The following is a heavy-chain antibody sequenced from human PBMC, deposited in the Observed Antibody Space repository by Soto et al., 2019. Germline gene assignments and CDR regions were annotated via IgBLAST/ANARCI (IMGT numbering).Heavy chain of an antibody. J-gene: IGHJ5*02. CDR3: ARDRQLVQEWFDT. CDR1: GFTFSSSD. CDR2: IPSGSDYM. V-gene: IGHV3-21*01. Sequence: PXGSLGLTFAASGFTFSSSDMNWVRQAPGKGLDWVSLIPSGSDYMFYAESVKGRFTIARDNAENSLYLQMNSLRAEDTAVYYCARDRQLVQEWFDTWGQGTLVTVSS. D-gene: IGHD6-13*01.